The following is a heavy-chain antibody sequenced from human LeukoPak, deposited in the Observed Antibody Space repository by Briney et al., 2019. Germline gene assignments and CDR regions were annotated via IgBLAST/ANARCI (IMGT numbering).Heavy chain of an antibody. CDR2: IIPIFGTA. Sequence: GASVKVSCKASGGTFSSYAISWVRQAPGQGLEWMGGIIPIFGTANYAQKFQGRVTITTDESTSTAYMELSSLRSEDTAVYYCARSFYDLNYFDYWGQGTLVTVSS. D-gene: IGHD5/OR15-5a*01. CDR3: ARSFYDLNYFDY. V-gene: IGHV1-69*05. CDR1: GGTFSSYA. J-gene: IGHJ4*02.